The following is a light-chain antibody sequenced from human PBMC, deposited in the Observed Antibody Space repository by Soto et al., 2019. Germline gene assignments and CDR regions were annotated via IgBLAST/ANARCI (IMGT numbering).Light chain of an antibody. CDR2: EVS. CDR1: SSDVGDYNY. Sequence: QSVLTQPASVSGSPGQSITISCTGTSSDVGDYNYVSWYQQHPGKAPKLMIYEVSNRPSGVSNRFSGSKSGNTASLTVSGLQAEDESDYYCGSYADSNNYVFGTGTKVTVL. J-gene: IGLJ1*01. V-gene: IGLV2-14*01. CDR3: GSYADSNNYV.